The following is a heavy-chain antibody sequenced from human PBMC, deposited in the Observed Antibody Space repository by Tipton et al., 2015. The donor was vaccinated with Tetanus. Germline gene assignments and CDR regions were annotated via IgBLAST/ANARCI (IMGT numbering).Heavy chain of an antibody. Sequence: SLRLSCAASGFTFDDYAMHWVRQAPGKGLEWVSGISWNSGSIGYADSVKGRFTISRDNAKNSLYLQMNSLRAEDTALYYCAKDTGVTPHYGMDVWVQGTTVTVSS. CDR1: GFTFDDYA. V-gene: IGHV3-9*01. CDR3: AKDTGVTPHYGMDV. CDR2: ISWNSGSI. D-gene: IGHD2-21*02. J-gene: IGHJ6*02.